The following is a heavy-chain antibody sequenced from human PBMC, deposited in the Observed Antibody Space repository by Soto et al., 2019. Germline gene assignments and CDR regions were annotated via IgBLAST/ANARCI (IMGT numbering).Heavy chain of an antibody. D-gene: IGHD6-13*01. CDR3: ARVIAAAVDFDY. V-gene: IGHV1-18*01. J-gene: IGHJ4*02. CDR2: ISAYNGNT. Sequence: QVQLVQSGAAVKKPGASVKVSCKASGYTFTSSGISWVRQSPGQGLEWMGWISAYNGNTNYAQKLQGRVTMTTDTSTSTAYIELRSLSSDDKAVYYCARVIAAAVDFDYWGQGTLVTVSS. CDR1: GYTFTSSG.